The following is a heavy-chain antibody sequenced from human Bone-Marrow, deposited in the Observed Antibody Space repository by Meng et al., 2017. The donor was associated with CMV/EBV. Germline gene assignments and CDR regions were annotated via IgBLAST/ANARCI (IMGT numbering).Heavy chain of an antibody. V-gene: IGHV5-51*01. CDR2: IYPGDSDP. J-gene: IGHJ6*02. CDR3: ASPSSPAYYYGMDV. D-gene: IGHD6-6*01. CDR1: GYSFNNYW. Sequence: GGSLRLSCKGSGYSFNNYWIAWVRQMPGKGLEWMGIIYPGDSDPRYSPSFQGQVTISADKSISTSYLQWSSLQASDTAIYYCASPSSPAYYYGMDVWGQGTTVTVS.